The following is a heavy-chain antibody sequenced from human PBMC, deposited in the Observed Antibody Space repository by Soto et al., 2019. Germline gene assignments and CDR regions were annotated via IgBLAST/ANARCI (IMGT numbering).Heavy chain of an antibody. D-gene: IGHD1-26*01. CDR2: ITGSGAGT. J-gene: IGHJ4*02. CDR1: GFTFSNFA. V-gene: IGHV3-23*01. CDR3: AKEGKREDY. Sequence: EGQLLDSGGGLVQPGGSLRLSCAASGFTFSNFAMSWVRQAPGKGLEWVSAITGSGAGTYYADSVKGRFTISRDNSRNTLYLQMTRLSAEATAVYYCAKEGKREDYWGQGTLVTVSS.